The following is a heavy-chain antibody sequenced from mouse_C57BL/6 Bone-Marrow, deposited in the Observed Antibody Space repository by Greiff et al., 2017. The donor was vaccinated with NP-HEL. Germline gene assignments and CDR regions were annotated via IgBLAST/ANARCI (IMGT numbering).Heavy chain of an antibody. V-gene: IGHV1-59*01. J-gene: IGHJ1*03. CDR1: GYTFTSYW. D-gene: IGHD1-1*01. Sequence: QVQLQQPGAELVRPGTSVKLSCKASGYTFTSYWMHWVKQRPGQGLEWIGVIDPSDSYTNYNQKFKGKATLTVDTSSSTAYMQLSSLTSEDSAVYYCARYHYGSSYGYFDVWSTGTTVTVSS. CDR3: ARYHYGSSYGYFDV. CDR2: IDPSDSYT.